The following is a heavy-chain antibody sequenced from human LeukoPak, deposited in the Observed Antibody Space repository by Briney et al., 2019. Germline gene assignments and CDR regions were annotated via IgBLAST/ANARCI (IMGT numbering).Heavy chain of an antibody. V-gene: IGHV4-39*01. CDR2: IYFSGTT. CDR3: SRLRTFWSGPGSDS. D-gene: IGHD3-3*01. CDR1: RCTISSSENY. Sequence: SESLTLTCTASRCTISSSENYCGWVRQPPGKGLVWIGAIYFSGTTYDNPSLNSRVTISVDTSNDQCSLKLSAVTAADTAVYYCSRLRTFWSGPGSDSWGAGTPVTVSP. J-gene: IGHJ4*02.